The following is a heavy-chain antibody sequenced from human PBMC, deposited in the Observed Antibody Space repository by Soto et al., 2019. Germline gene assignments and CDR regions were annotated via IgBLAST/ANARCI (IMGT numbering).Heavy chain of an antibody. CDR1: GYTFTSYG. V-gene: IGHV1-18*01. Sequence: QVQLVQSGAEVKKPGASVKVSCKASGYTFTSYGISWVRQAPGQGLEWMGWISAYNGNTNYAQKLQGRVTMTTDTSTSTAYMELGSVRYDDTAVYYCARHVAQGDGIAVASDYWGQGTLVTVSS. J-gene: IGHJ4*02. D-gene: IGHD6-19*01. CDR2: ISAYNGNT. CDR3: ARHVAQGDGIAVASDY.